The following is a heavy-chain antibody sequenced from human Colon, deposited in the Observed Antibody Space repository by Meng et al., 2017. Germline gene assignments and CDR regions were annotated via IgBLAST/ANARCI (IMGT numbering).Heavy chain of an antibody. CDR2: FYFSGNT. D-gene: IGHD3-22*01. J-gene: IGHJ5*02. V-gene: IGHV4-31*02. CDR3: ARYFYDSRGVTWFDP. Sequence: QVQLQESGPGLVKPSQTLSLTCTVSGGSISSGDYYWSWSRQHPGKGLEWIGYFYFSGNTYYNPSLKSRDSISVDTSKNRFSLNLSSVTAADTAVYYCARYFYDSRGVTWFDPWGQGTLVTVSS. CDR1: GGSISSGDYY.